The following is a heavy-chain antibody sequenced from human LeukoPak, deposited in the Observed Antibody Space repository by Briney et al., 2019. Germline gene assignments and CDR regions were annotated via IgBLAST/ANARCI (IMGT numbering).Heavy chain of an antibody. D-gene: IGHD2-2*01. Sequence: GGSLRLSCLAFGFSFSSSWMHWVRQTPGKELLWLSRISSDGTDIKYADSVQGRFIISRDNAKNTLYLQMNNLRVEDTAVYYCARDQTQLGPTTVDYWGQGTLVTVSS. CDR3: ARDQTQLGPTTVDY. CDR1: GFSFSSSW. J-gene: IGHJ4*02. V-gene: IGHV3-74*01. CDR2: ISSDGTDI.